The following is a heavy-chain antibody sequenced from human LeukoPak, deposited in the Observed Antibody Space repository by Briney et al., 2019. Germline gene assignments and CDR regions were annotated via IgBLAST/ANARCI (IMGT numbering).Heavy chain of an antibody. Sequence: GGSLRLSCAASGFTFSSYAMSWVRQAPGKGLEWVSAISGSGGSTYYADSVKGRFTISRDNSKNTLYLQMNSLRVEDTAVYYCAKDSPSWRASYYYGMDVWGQGTTVTVSS. J-gene: IGHJ6*02. D-gene: IGHD3-3*01. CDR1: GFTFSSYA. V-gene: IGHV3-23*01. CDR3: AKDSPSWRASYYYGMDV. CDR2: ISGSGGST.